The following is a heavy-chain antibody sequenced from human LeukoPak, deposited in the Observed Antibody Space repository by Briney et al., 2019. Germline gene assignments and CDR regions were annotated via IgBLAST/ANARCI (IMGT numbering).Heavy chain of an antibody. CDR1: GYAFTSYD. J-gene: IGHJ3*02. CDR2: MNPNSGNT. V-gene: IGHV1-8*01. CDR3: ARGHVLRYFDWLSNRPPEIAYDI. Sequence: ASVKVSCKASGYAFTSYDINWVRQATGQGLEWMGWMNPNSGNTGYAQKFQGRVTMTRNTSISTAYMELSSLRSEDTAVYYCARGHVLRYFDWLSNRPPEIAYDIWGQGTMVTVSS. D-gene: IGHD3-9*01.